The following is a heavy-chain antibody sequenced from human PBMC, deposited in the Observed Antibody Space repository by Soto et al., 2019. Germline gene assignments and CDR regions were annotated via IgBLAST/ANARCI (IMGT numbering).Heavy chain of an antibody. CDR2: FYYSGST. V-gene: IGHV4-39*01. CDR1: GGSLSSSSYY. D-gene: IGHD1-1*01. J-gene: IGHJ4*02. Sequence: QLQLQESGPGLVKPSETLSLTCTVSGGSLSSSSYYWGWIRQPPGKGLAWIGSFYYSGSTYYNPSLKRLVPISVDTSKIRCYLKLGSVTAASTAVYYCASGAWNDSEKQPEGIDYWGQGTLVCVSS. CDR3: ASGAWNDSEKQPEGIDY.